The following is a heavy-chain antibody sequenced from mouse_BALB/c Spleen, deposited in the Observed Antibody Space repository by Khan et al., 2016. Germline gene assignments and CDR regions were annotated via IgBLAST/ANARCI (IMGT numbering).Heavy chain of an antibody. Sequence: EVQLQESGPGLVKPSQSLSLTCTVTGYSITSDYAWNWIRQFPGNKLEWMGYINYSGGTNYNPSLKSRISITRYTSKNQFFLQLNSVTTEDTATYYCARGDFDYDYFDYWGQGTTLTVSS. D-gene: IGHD2-4*01. J-gene: IGHJ2*01. CDR1: GYSITSDYA. CDR3: ARGDFDYDYFDY. V-gene: IGHV3-2*02. CDR2: INYSGGT.